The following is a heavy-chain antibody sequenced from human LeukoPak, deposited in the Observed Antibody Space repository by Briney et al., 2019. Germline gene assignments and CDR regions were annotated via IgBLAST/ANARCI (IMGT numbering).Heavy chain of an antibody. J-gene: IGHJ4*02. D-gene: IGHD3-22*01. V-gene: IGHV3-7*01. Sequence: GGSLRLSCAASGFTFSSYWMNWVRQTPGKGLEWVAIIKQDGTETFYVDSVKGRFTISRDNVKNSLYLQMNSLRIEDAAVYYCMGGRGWLPENWGQGTLVTVSS. CDR3: MGGRGWLPEN. CDR1: GFTFSSYW. CDR2: IKQDGTET.